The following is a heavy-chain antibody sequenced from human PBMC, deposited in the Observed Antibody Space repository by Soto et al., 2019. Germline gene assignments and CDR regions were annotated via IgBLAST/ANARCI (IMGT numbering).Heavy chain of an antibody. CDR1: GFSFSSYW. CDR3: ATGLSTRGYYMDA. D-gene: IGHD1-26*01. J-gene: IGHJ6*03. CDR2: IISDGSST. Sequence: EVQLVESGGGLVQTGGSLRLSCVGSGFSFSSYWMHWVRQAPGKGLVWVSRIISDGSSTNYADSVKGRFAISRDNAKNTLYLQMNSLRAEDTAVYYCATGLSTRGYYMDAWVKGTTVTVTS. V-gene: IGHV3-74*01.